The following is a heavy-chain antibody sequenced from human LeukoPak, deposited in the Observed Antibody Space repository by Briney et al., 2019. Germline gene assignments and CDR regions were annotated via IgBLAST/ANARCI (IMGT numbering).Heavy chain of an antibody. CDR3: ARGSTGWSRGDY. V-gene: IGHV3-66*01. D-gene: IGHD6-19*01. CDR2: IYRSGST. J-gene: IGHJ4*02. CDR1: GFILSNNY. Sequence: GGSLRLSCAASGFILSNNYMSWVREAPGGGVEWVSVIYRSGSTYYADSVKGRFTISRDNSNNTLYLQMNSLRADDTAVYYCARGSTGWSRGDYWGRGTLVTVSS.